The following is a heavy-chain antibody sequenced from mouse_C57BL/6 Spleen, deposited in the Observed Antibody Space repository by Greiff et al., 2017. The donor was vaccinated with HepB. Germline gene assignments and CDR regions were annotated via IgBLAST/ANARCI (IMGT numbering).Heavy chain of an antibody. V-gene: IGHV5-6*01. J-gene: IGHJ4*01. CDR2: ISSGGSYT. CDR3: ARRTGPDAMDY. CDR1: GFTFSSYG. Sequence: EVQGVESGGDLVKPGGSLKLSCAASGFTFSSYGMSWVRQTPDKRLEWVATISSGGSYTYYPESVKGRFTISRDNAKNTLYLQMSSLKSEDTAMYYGARRTGPDAMDYWGQGTSVTVSS. D-gene: IGHD4-1*01.